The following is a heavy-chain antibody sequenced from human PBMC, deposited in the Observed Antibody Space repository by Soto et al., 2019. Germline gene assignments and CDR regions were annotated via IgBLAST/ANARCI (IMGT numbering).Heavy chain of an antibody. Sequence: GASVKVSCKVSGYTFTELSMHWVRQAPGKGLEWMGGFDPETGERIYTQKFQGRVTMTEDTSTETAYMELSSLRSEDTAVYYCATVPYGDYSPDYWGQGTLVPVSS. J-gene: IGHJ4*02. CDR1: GYTFTELS. CDR3: ATVPYGDYSPDY. D-gene: IGHD4-17*01. V-gene: IGHV1-24*01. CDR2: FDPETGER.